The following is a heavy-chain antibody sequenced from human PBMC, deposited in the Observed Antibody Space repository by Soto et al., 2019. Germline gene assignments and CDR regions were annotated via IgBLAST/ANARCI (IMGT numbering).Heavy chain of an antibody. CDR2: ISADNSNT. J-gene: IGHJ4*02. CDR3: AKEGYGSGWYWDS. V-gene: IGHV1-18*01. D-gene: IGHD6-19*01. CDR1: GYTFTSDG. Sequence: ASVKGSCKSSGYTFTSDGINWVRQTTGQGLEWMGWISADNSNTNFAQNLQGRVTMTTDTSSNTAYMEMRSLRSDDTAVYYCAKEGYGSGWYWDSWGQGALVTVSS.